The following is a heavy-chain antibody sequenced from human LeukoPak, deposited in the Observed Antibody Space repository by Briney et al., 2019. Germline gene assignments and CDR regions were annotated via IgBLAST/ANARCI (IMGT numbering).Heavy chain of an antibody. CDR1: GFTFSSSA. J-gene: IGHJ5*02. Sequence: SVKVSCKASGFTFSSSAVQWVRQARGQHLEWIGCIGVGSGSTSYAQEFQERVTITRDMSTTTAYLELSSLRPEDTAVYYCAAERYSDSCCWFDPWGQGTLVTVSS. CDR3: AAERYSDSCCWFDP. V-gene: IGHV1-58*01. D-gene: IGHD6-13*01. CDR2: IGVGSGST.